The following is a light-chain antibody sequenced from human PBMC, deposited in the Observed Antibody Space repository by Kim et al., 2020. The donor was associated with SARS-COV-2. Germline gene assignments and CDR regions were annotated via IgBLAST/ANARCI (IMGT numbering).Light chain of an antibody. CDR2: GAS. CDR3: QHYGGSSFS. V-gene: IGKV3-20*01. CDR1: QSIYNSY. J-gene: IGKJ2*01. Sequence: LSPGERATLSCRASQSIYNSYLAWYQQKPGQAPRLLIYGASIRAAGIPDRFGGSESGTDFTLTISRLEPEDFATYYCQHYGGSSFSFGQGTKLEI.